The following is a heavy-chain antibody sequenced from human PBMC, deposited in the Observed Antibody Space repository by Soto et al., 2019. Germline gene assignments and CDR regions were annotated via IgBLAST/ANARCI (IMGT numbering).Heavy chain of an antibody. J-gene: IGHJ3*02. D-gene: IGHD1-1*01. Sequence: SVNVSCKASGGTFSSYAISWVRQAPGQGLEWMGGIIPIFGTANYAQKFQGRVTITADESTSTAYMELSSLRSEDTAVYYCARRGSLAKSETSAFDIWGEGTMVPVS. CDR1: GGTFSSYA. CDR3: ARRGSLAKSETSAFDI. CDR2: IIPIFGTA. V-gene: IGHV1-69*13.